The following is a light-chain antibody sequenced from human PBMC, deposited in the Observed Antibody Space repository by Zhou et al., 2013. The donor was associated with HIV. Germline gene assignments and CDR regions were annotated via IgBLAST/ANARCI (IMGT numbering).Light chain of an antibody. CDR3: QQRSDWPLT. CDR1: QSVSSSY. Sequence: ELVLVQSPATLSLSPGERATLSCRASQSVSSSYLAWYQQKPGQAPRLLIYGASSRATGIPDRFSGSGSGTDFTLTISSLEPEDFAVYYCQQRSDWPLTFGGGTKVEIK. CDR2: GAS. V-gene: IGKV3D-20*02. J-gene: IGKJ4*01.